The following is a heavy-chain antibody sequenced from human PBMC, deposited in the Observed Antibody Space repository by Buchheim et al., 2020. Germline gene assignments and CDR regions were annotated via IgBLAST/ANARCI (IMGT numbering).Heavy chain of an antibody. V-gene: IGHV3-7*01. J-gene: IGHJ4*02. CDR1: GFTFSSYW. CDR3: ASGGEIVLMVYAPDY. Sequence: EVQLVESGGGLVQPGGSLRLSCAASGFTFSSYWMSWVRQAPGKGLEWVANIKQDGSEKYHVDSVKGRFTISRDNAKNSLYLQMNSLRAEDTAVYYCASGGEIVLMVYAPDYWGQGTL. D-gene: IGHD2-8*01. CDR2: IKQDGSEK.